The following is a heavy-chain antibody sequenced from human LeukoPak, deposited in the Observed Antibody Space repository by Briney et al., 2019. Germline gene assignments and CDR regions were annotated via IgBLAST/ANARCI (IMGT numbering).Heavy chain of an antibody. CDR3: ARGPWKSILAY. Sequence: SETLSLTCAVYGGSFSGYYWSWIRQPPGKGLEWIGEINHSGSTNYNPSLKSRVTISVDTSKNQFSLKLSSVTAADTAVYYCARGPWKSILAYWGQGTLVTVSS. J-gene: IGHJ4*02. V-gene: IGHV4-34*01. CDR1: GGSFSGYY. CDR2: INHSGST. D-gene: IGHD1-1*01.